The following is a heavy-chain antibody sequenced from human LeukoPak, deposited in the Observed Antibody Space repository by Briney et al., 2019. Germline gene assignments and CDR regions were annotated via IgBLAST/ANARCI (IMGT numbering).Heavy chain of an antibody. J-gene: IGHJ4*02. CDR3: ARTYYDSSGYYPGVFDY. CDR1: GFTFSSYS. V-gene: IGHV3-48*04. D-gene: IGHD3-22*01. CDR2: ISSSSSTI. Sequence: GGSLRLSRAASGFTFSSYSMNWVRQAPGKGLEWVSYISSSSSTIYYADSVKGRFTISRDNAKNSLYLQMNSLRAEDTAVYYCARTYYDSSGYYPGVFDYWGQGTLVTVSS.